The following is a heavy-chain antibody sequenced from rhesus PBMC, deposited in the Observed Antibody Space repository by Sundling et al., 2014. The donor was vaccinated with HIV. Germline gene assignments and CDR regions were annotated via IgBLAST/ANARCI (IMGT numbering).Heavy chain of an antibody. Sequence: QVQLQESGPGLVKPSETLSLTCVVSGGSISGYYCNWIRQPPGKRLEWIGYISDSRPRTNYNPSFESRVTFSLDKSREQFSLRLTSVTAADTAVYYCASAIYHGTSYIDYWGPGLLVTVSS. D-gene: IGHD4-29*01. CDR2: ISDSRPRT. J-gene: IGHJ4*01. CDR3: ASAIYHGTSYIDY. CDR1: GGSISGYY. V-gene: IGHV4-165*01.